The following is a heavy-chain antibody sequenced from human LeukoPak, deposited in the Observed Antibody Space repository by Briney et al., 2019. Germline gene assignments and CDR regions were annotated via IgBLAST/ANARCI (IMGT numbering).Heavy chain of an antibody. D-gene: IGHD5-12*01. CDR3: ARASSGYDTYYFDY. CDR1: GGTXSSYA. CDR2: IIPILGIA. Sequence: ASVKVSCKASGGTXSSYAISWVRQAPGQGLEWMGRIIPILGIANYAQKFQGRVTVTADKSTSTAYMELSSLRSEDTAVYYCARASSGYDTYYFDYWGQGTLVTVSS. J-gene: IGHJ4*02. V-gene: IGHV1-69*04.